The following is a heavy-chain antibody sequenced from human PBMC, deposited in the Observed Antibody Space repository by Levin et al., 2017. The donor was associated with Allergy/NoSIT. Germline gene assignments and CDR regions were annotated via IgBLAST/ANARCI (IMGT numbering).Heavy chain of an antibody. CDR3: ATGDEGFDH. CDR2: DYYSGST. CDR1: GGSISSRSKY. V-gene: IGHV4-39*07. Sequence: SETLSLTCTVSGGSISSRSKYCGWVRQPPGKGLEWIASDYYSGSTYYNPSLKSRVTISVDTSKRQFSLRVNSVTAADTAVYYCATGDEGFDHWGQGTLVTVSS. J-gene: IGHJ4*02.